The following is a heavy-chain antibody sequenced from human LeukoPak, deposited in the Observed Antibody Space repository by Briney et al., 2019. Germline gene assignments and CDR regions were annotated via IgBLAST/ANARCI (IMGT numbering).Heavy chain of an antibody. D-gene: IGHD6-13*01. CDR2: INWNGGST. Sequence: GGSLRLSCAASGFTFSSYGMSWVRQAPGKGLEWVSGINWNGGSTGYADSVKGRFTISRDNAKNSLYLQMNSLRAEDTALYYCARRGIAAADYWGQGTLVTVSS. CDR3: ARRGIAAADY. V-gene: IGHV3-20*04. J-gene: IGHJ4*02. CDR1: GFTFSSYG.